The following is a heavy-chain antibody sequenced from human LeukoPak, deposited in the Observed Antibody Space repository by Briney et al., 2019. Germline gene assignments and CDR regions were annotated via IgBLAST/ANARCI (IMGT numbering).Heavy chain of an antibody. CDR3: ARSLGYCSGGSCKASYNWFDP. CDR1: GYTFTSYY. CDR2: INPSGGST. J-gene: IGHJ5*02. Sequence: ASVKASCKASGYTFTSYYMHWVRQAPGQGLEWMGIINPSGGSTSYAQKFQGRVTMTRDTSTSTVYMELSSLRSEDTAVYYCARSLGYCSGGSCKASYNWFDPWGQGTLVTVSS. V-gene: IGHV1-46*01. D-gene: IGHD2-15*01.